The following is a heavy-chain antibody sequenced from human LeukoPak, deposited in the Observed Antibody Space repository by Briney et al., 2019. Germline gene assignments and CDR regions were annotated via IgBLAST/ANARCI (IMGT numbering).Heavy chain of an antibody. J-gene: IGHJ3*02. D-gene: IGHD1-26*01. V-gene: IGHV3-7*01. Sequence: PGGSLRLSCAASGFTFSSYWMSWVRQAPGKGLEWVANIKQDGSEKYYVDSVKGRFTISRDNAKNSLYLQMNSLRAEDTAVYYCARDNSATYYVRAFDIWGQGTMVTISS. CDR1: GFTFSSYW. CDR3: ARDNSATYYVRAFDI. CDR2: IKQDGSEK.